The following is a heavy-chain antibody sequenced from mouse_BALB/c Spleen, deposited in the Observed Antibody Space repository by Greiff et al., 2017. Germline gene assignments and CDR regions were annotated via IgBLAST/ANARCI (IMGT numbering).Heavy chain of an antibody. CDR2: ILPGSGST. Sequence: VQLQQSGAELMKPGASVKISCKATGYTFSSYWIEWVKQRPGHGLEWIGEILPGSGSTNYNEKFKGKATLTVDTSSSTAYMQLSSLTSEDSAVYYCTNLYDGYYWFAYWGQGTLVTVSA. V-gene: IGHV1-9*01. D-gene: IGHD2-3*01. CDR3: TNLYDGYYWFAY. CDR1: GYTFSSYW. J-gene: IGHJ3*01.